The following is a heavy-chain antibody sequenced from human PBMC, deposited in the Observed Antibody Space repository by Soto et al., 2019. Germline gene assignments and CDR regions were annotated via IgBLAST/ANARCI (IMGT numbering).Heavy chain of an antibody. D-gene: IGHD6-13*01. CDR2: IIGGGGSS. J-gene: IGHJ6*02. Sequence: GGSLRLSCAAAAFAFSTCAMTCVRQAPGKGLEWVSVIIGGGGSSYHAASVKGRFTTSRDNSKNTLFLQMNGVRAEDTAVYYCAKVTKRAAAGRYEYYKYGMDVWGQGTTVTVSS. CDR3: AKVTKRAAAGRYEYYKYGMDV. CDR1: AFAFSTCA. V-gene: IGHV3-23*01.